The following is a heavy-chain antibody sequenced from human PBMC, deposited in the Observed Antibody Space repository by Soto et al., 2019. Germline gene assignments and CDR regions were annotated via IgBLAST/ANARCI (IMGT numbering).Heavy chain of an antibody. CDR1: GGSISSYY. D-gene: IGHD6-13*01. Sequence: SETLSLTCTVSGGSISSYYWSWIRQPPGKGLEWIGYIYYSGSTNYNPSLKSRVTISVDTSKNQFSLKLSSVTAADTAVYYCARGALREAAQFDYWGQGTLVTVSS. J-gene: IGHJ4*02. V-gene: IGHV4-59*01. CDR3: ARGALREAAQFDY. CDR2: IYYSGST.